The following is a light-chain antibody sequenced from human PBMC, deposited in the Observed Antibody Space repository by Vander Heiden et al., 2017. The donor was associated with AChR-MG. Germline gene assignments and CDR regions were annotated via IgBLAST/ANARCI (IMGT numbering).Light chain of an antibody. CDR1: QSVSSN. V-gene: IGKV3-15*01. Sequence: EVVLAQSPDTLSVSPGERATLPCRASQSVSSNLAWYQQKPGQAPRLLIYGASTRATGIPARFSGSGSGTEFTLTISSLQSEDFAVYYCQQYNDWRTFGQGTKVEIK. J-gene: IGKJ1*01. CDR3: QQYNDWRT. CDR2: GAS.